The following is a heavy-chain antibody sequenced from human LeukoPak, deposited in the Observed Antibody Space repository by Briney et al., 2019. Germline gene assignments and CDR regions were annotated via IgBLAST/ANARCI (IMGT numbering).Heavy chain of an antibody. J-gene: IGHJ6*03. V-gene: IGHV1-18*01. CDR3: ARVGVVPAATYYYYMDV. D-gene: IGHD2-2*01. Sequence: GASVKVSCKASGYTFTSHGISWVRQAPGQGLEWMGWISAYNGNTNYAQKLQGRVTMTTDTSTSTAYMELRSLRSDDTAVYYCARVGVVPAATYYYYMDVWGKGTTVTVSS. CDR1: GYTFTSHG. CDR2: ISAYNGNT.